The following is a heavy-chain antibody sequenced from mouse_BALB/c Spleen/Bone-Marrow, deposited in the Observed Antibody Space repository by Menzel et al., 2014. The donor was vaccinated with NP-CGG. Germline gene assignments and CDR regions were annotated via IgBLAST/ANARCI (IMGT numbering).Heavy chain of an antibody. V-gene: IGHV14-3*02. D-gene: IGHD1-1*01. CDR1: GFNIKDTY. Sequence: EVKLVESGAELVKPGASVKLSCTASGFNIKDTYMHWVKQRPGQGLEWIGRIDPANGNTKYDPKFQGKATITADTSSNTAYLQLSSLTSEDTAVYYCARYSYGSRGYYFDYWGQGTTLTVSS. CDR3: ARYSYGSRGYYFDY. CDR2: IDPANGNT. J-gene: IGHJ2*01.